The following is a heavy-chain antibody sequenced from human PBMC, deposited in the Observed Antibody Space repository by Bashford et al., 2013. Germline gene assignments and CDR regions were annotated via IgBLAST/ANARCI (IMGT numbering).Heavy chain of an antibody. D-gene: IGHD3-9*01. Sequence: VRQAPGKGLEWVSAISGSSGSTYYADSVRGRFTISRDNSKYTLYLQMNSLRAEDTAVYYCAREYYQDMTGHRSNALDHWGQGALVTVSS. V-gene: IGHV3-23*01. CDR3: AREYYQDMTGHRSNALDH. CDR2: ISGSSGST. J-gene: IGHJ4*02.